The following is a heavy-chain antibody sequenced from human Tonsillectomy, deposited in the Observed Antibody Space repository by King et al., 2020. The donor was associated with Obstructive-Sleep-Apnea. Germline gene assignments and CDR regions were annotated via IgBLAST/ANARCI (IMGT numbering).Heavy chain of an antibody. CDR1: GFTFSSYG. CDR3: AKGSAEYCDD. CDR2: IRYDGSNK. Sequence: VQLVESGGGVVQPGGSLRLSCAASGFTFSSYGMHWVRQAPGKGLEWVAFIRYDGSNKYYADSVKGRFTISRDNSKNTLYLQMNSLRAEDTAVYYCAKGSAEYCDDWGQGTLVTVSS. V-gene: IGHV3-30*02. J-gene: IGHJ4*02.